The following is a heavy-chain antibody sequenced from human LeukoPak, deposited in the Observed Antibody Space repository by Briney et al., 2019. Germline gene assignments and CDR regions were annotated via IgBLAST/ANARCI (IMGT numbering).Heavy chain of an antibody. CDR3: ARVSSGWYDQAYNWFDP. D-gene: IGHD6-19*01. V-gene: IGHV4-59*01. Sequence: SETLSLTCTVSGGSISSYYWSWIRQPPGKGVERSGYIYYSGSTNYNPSLKSRVTISVDTSKNQFSLKLSSVTAADTAVYYCARVSSGWYDQAYNWFDPWGQGTLVTVSS. CDR2: IYYSGST. CDR1: GGSISSYY. J-gene: IGHJ5*02.